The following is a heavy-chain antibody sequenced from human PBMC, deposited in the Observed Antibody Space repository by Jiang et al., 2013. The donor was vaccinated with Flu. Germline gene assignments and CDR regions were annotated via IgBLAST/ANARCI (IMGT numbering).Heavy chain of an antibody. Sequence: KPTQTLTLTCTFSGFSLSTSGVGVGWIRQPPGKALEWLALIYWNDDKRYSPSLKSRLTITKDTSKNQVVLTMTNMDPVDTATYYCAHHWRGDGSYLRFLRPGVYFDYWGQGTLVTVSS. J-gene: IGHJ4*02. D-gene: IGHD1-26*01. V-gene: IGHV2-5*01. CDR1: GFSLSTSGVG. CDR3: AHHWRGDGSYLRFLRPGVYFDY. CDR2: IYWNDDK.